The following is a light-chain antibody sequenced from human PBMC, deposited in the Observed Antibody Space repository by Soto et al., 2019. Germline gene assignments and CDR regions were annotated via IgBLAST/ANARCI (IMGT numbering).Light chain of an antibody. V-gene: IGKV1-27*01. CDR2: AAS. J-gene: IGKJ1*01. Sequence: DIQMTQSPSSLSASVGDTVTITCRASQSISTYLAWYQLKSGNPPKLLIYAASTLQFGVPSRFSGIGSGTDFSLTISNLQPEDVATYYCQKYNRAPRTFGQGTKVEIK. CDR3: QKYNRAPRT. CDR1: QSISTY.